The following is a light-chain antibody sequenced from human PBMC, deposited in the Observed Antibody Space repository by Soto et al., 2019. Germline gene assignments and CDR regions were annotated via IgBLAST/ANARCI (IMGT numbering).Light chain of an antibody. CDR3: QQYGSSPPT. J-gene: IGKJ1*01. CDR2: GAS. V-gene: IGKV3-20*01. Sequence: EIVLTQSPAPPSLSPREKTTLPCRASQSVSSSYLAWYQQKPGQAPRLLIYGASSRATGISDRFSGSGSGTDFTLTISRLEPEDFAVYYCQQYGSSPPTFGQGTKV. CDR1: QSVSSSY.